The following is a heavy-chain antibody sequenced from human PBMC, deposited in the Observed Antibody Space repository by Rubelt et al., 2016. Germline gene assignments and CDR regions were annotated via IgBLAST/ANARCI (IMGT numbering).Heavy chain of an antibody. CDR1: GYNFANYG. CDR2: ISAYNFNT. Sequence: QDRLVQSGGEVKKPGASVKVYCKASGYNFANYGLSWVRQAPGQGLEWMGLISAYNFNTDYAQNFQSRISMTTDTSTRRAYMELRSLRPDDTAVYYCARVNGHRGPLDYWGQGTLVTVSS. J-gene: IGHJ4*02. V-gene: IGHV1-18*01. D-gene: IGHD5-24*01. CDR3: ARVNGHRGPLDY.